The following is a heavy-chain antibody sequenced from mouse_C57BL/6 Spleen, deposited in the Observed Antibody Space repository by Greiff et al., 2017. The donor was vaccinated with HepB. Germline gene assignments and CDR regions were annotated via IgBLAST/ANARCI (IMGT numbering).Heavy chain of an antibody. V-gene: IGHV1-72*01. Sequence: QVQLQQPGAELVKPGASVKLSCKASGYTFTSYWMHWVKQRPGRGLEWIGRIDPNSGGTKCNEKFKSKATLTVDKPSSTAYMQLSSLTSEDSAVYYCARERGNLDYYGSSLDYWGQGTTLTVSA. CDR3: ARERGNLDYYGSSLDY. CDR1: GYTFTSYW. D-gene: IGHD1-1*01. CDR2: IDPNSGGT. J-gene: IGHJ2*01.